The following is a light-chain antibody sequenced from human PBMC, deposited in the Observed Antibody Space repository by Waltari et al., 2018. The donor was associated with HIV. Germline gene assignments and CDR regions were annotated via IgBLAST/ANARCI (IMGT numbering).Light chain of an antibody. V-gene: IGLV2-14*03. J-gene: IGLJ2*01. Sequence: QSALTQPASVSGSPGQSITISCTGTSSDVGGYHYVSWYPHHPGKAPKLRIYDVSNRPSGVSNRFSGSKSGNTASLTISGLQAEDEADYYCSSYTSSSTVVFGGGTKLTVL. CDR1: SSDVGGYHY. CDR3: SSYTSSSTVV. CDR2: DVS.